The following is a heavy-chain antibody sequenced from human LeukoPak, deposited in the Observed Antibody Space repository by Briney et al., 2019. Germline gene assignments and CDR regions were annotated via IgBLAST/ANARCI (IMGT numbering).Heavy chain of an antibody. D-gene: IGHD2-2*01. CDR2: IYTSGST. J-gene: IGHJ5*02. CDR1: NYSISISYY. Sequence: SETLSLTCTVSNYSISISYYWSWIRQPAGKGLEWIGRIYTSGSTNYNPSLKSRVTMSVDTSKNQFSLKLSSVTAADTAVYYCARDGILGYCSSTSCPRVNWFDPWGQGTLVTVSS. V-gene: IGHV4-4*07. CDR3: ARDGILGYCSSTSCPRVNWFDP.